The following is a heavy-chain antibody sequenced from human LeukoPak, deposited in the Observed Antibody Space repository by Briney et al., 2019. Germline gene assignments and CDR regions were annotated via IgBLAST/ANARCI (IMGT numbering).Heavy chain of an antibody. CDR1: GFTFSTYG. D-gene: IGHD6-13*01. V-gene: IGHV3-30*18. J-gene: IGHJ4*02. CDR2: ISSDGSNR. Sequence: GGSLRLSCAASGFTFSTYGMHWVRQAPGKGLDWVAVISSDGSNRYYADSVKGRFTISRDNSKNTVLLQMNRLKTEDTAVYYCAKDLKSFGSSWYLGADYWGLGILVTVSS. CDR3: AKDLKSFGSSWYLGADY.